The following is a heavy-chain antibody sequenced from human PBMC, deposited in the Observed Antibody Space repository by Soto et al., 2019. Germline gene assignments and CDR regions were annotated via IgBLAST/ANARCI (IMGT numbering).Heavy chain of an antibody. CDR2: IYHSGST. V-gene: IGHV4-30-2*01. CDR1: GGSISSGGYS. Sequence: TLSLTCAVSGGSISSGGYSWSWIRQPPGKGLEWIGYIYHSGSTYYNPSLKSRVTISVDRSKNQFSLKLSSVTAADTAVYYCAGGIAARPLGYWGQGIQVTVSS. CDR3: AGGIAARPLGY. D-gene: IGHD6-6*01. J-gene: IGHJ4*02.